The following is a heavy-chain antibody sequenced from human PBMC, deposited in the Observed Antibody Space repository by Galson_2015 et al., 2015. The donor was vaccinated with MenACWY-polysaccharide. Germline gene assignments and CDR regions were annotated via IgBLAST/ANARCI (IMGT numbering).Heavy chain of an antibody. J-gene: IGHJ5*02. Sequence: CAISGDSVSSNSPTWNWIRQSPSRGLEWLGRTYYRSKWYYDYAVSVKSRMTINPDSSKNQLSLQLNSVTPEDTAVYYCARGTYSSGSSVIGWLDPWGQGTLVTVSS. CDR1: GDSVSSNSPT. CDR3: ARGTYSSGSSVIGWLDP. D-gene: IGHD6-19*01. CDR2: TYYRSKWYY. V-gene: IGHV6-1*01.